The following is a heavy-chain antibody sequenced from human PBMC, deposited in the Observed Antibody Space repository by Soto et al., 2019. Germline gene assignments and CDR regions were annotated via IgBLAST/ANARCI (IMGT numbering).Heavy chain of an antibody. J-gene: IGHJ6*02. Sequence: ASVKVSCKASGYTFTSYGISWVRQAPGQGLEWMGWISAYNGNTNYAQKLQGRVTMTTDTSTSTAYMELRSLRSDDTAVYYCAREFRGYCSGGSCYSRGYYYYGMDVWGQGTTVTVSS. V-gene: IGHV1-18*01. CDR1: GYTFTSYG. CDR3: AREFRGYCSGGSCYSRGYYYYGMDV. D-gene: IGHD2-15*01. CDR2: ISAYNGNT.